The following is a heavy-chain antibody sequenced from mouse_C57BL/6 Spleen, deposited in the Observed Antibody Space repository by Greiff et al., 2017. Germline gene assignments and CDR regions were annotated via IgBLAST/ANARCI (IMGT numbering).Heavy chain of an antibody. D-gene: IGHD2-4*01. Sequence: EVHLVESGGGLVKPGGSLTLSCAASGFTFSSYAMSWVRQTPEKRLEWVATISDGGSYTYYPDNVKGRFTITSNNDKNNLYLQRSQLKSEDTAKYYGGSAIYYDYGGWFAYWGQGTLVTVSA. CDR1: GFTFSSYA. J-gene: IGHJ3*01. V-gene: IGHV5-4*01. CDR3: GSAIYYDYGGWFAY. CDR2: ISDGGSYT.